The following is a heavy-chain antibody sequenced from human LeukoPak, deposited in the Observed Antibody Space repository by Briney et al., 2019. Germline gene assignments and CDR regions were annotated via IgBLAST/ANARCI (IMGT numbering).Heavy chain of an antibody. D-gene: IGHD4-17*01. CDR3: ASFNYGDYGLDYYYYYMDV. V-gene: IGHV1-2*02. CDR2: VNPYSGRT. Sequence: ASVNVSYKASGGTFRSQSIIWVRQAPGQGLEWMGWVNPYSGRTNYAQKSQGRDTMTRDTSISTPYMELSRLRSDDTAVYYCASFNYGDYGLDYYYYYMDVWGKGTTATVSS. CDR1: GGTFRSQS. J-gene: IGHJ6*03.